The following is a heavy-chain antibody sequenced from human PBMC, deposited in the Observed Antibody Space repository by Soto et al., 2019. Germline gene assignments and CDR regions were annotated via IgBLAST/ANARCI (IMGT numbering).Heavy chain of an antibody. CDR1: GFTFSSYG. Sequence: GGSLRLSCAASGFTFSSYGMHWVRQDPGKGLEWVAVIWYDGSNKYYADSVKGRFTISRDNSKNTLYLQMNSLRAEDTAVYYCARDRFGSFDAFDIWGQGTMVTVSS. D-gene: IGHD3-10*01. V-gene: IGHV3-33*01. J-gene: IGHJ3*02. CDR2: IWYDGSNK. CDR3: ARDRFGSFDAFDI.